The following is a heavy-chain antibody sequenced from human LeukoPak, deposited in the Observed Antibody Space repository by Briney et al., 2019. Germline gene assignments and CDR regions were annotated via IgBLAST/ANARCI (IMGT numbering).Heavy chain of an antibody. V-gene: IGHV3-74*01. CDR1: GFTFSSYW. D-gene: IGHD5-24*01. CDR3: ARAPPAIRERDGYNSYNYYYGMDV. Sequence: PGGSLRLSCAASGFTFSSYWMHWVRQAPGKGRVWDSRINSDGSSTSYADSVKGRFTISRDNAKNTLYLQMNSLRAEDTAVYYCARAPPAIRERDGYNSYNYYYGMDVWGQGTTVTVSS. J-gene: IGHJ6*02. CDR2: INSDGSST.